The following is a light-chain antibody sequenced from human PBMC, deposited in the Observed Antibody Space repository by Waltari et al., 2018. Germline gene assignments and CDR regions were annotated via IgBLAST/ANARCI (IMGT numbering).Light chain of an antibody. CDR3: CSYTTSRTYV. CDR2: EVS. CDR1: SSDVGSYHR. V-gene: IGLV2-18*02. J-gene: IGLJ1*01. Sequence: QSALTQPPSVSGSPGQSVTLSCTGTSSDVGSYHRVSWYQQPPDTAPKLMLYEVSNRPSGVPDRFSGSKSGNTASLTISGLQGEDEADYFCCSYTTSRTYVFGTGTKVTVL.